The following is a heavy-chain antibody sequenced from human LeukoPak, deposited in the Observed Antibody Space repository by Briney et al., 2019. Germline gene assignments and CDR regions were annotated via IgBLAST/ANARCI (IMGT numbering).Heavy chain of an antibody. CDR2: ISGSGGST. Sequence: GGSLRLSCAASGFTISSYAMSWVRQAPGKGLEWVSAISGSGGSTYYADSVKGRFTISRDNSKNTLYLQMNSLRAEDTAVYYCAKDEAVVPAATDWFDPWGQGTLVTVSS. CDR3: AKDEAVVPAATDWFDP. V-gene: IGHV3-23*01. J-gene: IGHJ5*02. CDR1: GFTISSYA. D-gene: IGHD2-2*01.